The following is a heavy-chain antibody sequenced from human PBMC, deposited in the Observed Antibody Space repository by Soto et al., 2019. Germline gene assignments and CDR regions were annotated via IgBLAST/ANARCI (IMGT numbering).Heavy chain of an antibody. Sequence: QVQLVESGGGVVQPGRSLRLSCAASGFTFSNYGMHWFRQAPGKGLEWVAVISYDGSNKYYADSVKGRFTISRDNSKNTLYLQMNSLRAEDTAVYYCAKDLIAAAGTGEGDYWGQGTLVTVSS. CDR1: GFTFSNYG. CDR2: ISYDGSNK. J-gene: IGHJ4*02. V-gene: IGHV3-30*18. D-gene: IGHD6-13*01. CDR3: AKDLIAAAGTGEGDY.